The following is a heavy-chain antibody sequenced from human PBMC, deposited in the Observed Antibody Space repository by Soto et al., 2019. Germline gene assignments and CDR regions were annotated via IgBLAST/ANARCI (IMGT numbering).Heavy chain of an antibody. CDR1: SASISSRTW. Sequence: SETLSLTSTVSSASISSRTWWTWVRQTPGKGLEWIGEIYHSGSINHNPSLKSRVTMSLDKSKNQFSLKMTSVTAADTAVYYCASKFGELLADAFDIWGQGTVVT. CDR2: IYHSGSI. D-gene: IGHD3-10*01. V-gene: IGHV4-4*02. J-gene: IGHJ3*02. CDR3: ASKFGELLADAFDI.